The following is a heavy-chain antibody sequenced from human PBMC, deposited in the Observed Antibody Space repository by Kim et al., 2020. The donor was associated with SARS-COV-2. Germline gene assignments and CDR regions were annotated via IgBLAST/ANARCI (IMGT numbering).Heavy chain of an antibody. J-gene: IGHJ3*02. CDR3: ARPVRGVLSLAFDI. V-gene: IGHV4-39*01. D-gene: IGHD3-10*01. CDR1: GGSISSSSYY. Sequence: SETLSLTCTVSGGSISSSSYYWGWIRQPPGKGLEWIGSIYYSGSTYYNPSLKSRVTISVDTSKNQFSLKLSSVTAADTAVYYCARPVRGVLSLAFDIWGQGTMVTVSS. CDR2: IYYSGST.